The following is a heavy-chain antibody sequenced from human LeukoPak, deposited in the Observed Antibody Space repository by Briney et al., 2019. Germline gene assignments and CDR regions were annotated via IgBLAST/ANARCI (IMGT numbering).Heavy chain of an antibody. CDR1: GGSFSGYY. CDR2: INHSGST. CDR3: ARGRGYSSGWYANSYYYYMDV. V-gene: IGHV4-34*01. Sequence: SETLSLTCAVYGGSFSGYYWSWIRQPPGKGLEWIGEINHSGSTNYNPSLKSRVTISVDTSKNQFSLKLSSVTAADTAVYYCARGRGYSSGWYANSYYYYMDVWGKGTKVTVSS. J-gene: IGHJ6*03. D-gene: IGHD6-19*01.